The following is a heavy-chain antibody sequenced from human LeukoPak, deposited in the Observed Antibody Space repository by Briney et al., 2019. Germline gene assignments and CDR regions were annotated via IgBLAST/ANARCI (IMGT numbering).Heavy chain of an antibody. CDR3: AKDSNFLDAFDI. Sequence: GGSLRLSCAASGFTFSSNAMSWVRQAPGKGLEWVSAISGSGGSTYYADSVKGRFTISRDNSKNTLYLQMNSLRAEDTAVYYCAKDSNFLDAFDIWGQGTMVTVSS. CDR2: ISGSGGST. D-gene: IGHD1-7*01. CDR1: GFTFSSNA. J-gene: IGHJ3*02. V-gene: IGHV3-23*01.